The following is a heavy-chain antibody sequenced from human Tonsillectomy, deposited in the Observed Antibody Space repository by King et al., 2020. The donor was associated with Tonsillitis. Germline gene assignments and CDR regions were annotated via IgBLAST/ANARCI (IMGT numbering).Heavy chain of an antibody. CDR3: AKAGEISIFGVHKNWFDP. J-gene: IGHJ5*02. CDR2: ISCDGSNE. V-gene: IGHV3-30*18. Sequence: QLVQSGGGVVQPGRSLRLSCAASGFTFSSYGMHWGRQAPGKGLEGVAFISCDGSNEYYADSVNCRFTISRDNSKNTLYLQMNSLRPEDTAVYYCAKAGEISIFGVHKNWFDPWGQGTLVTVSS. D-gene: IGHD3-3*01. CDR1: GFTFSSYG.